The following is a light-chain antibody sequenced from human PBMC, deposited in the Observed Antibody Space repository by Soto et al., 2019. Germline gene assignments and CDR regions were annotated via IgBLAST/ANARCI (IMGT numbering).Light chain of an antibody. CDR1: QSVSSSD. CDR3: QQHANWPLT. V-gene: IGKV3-20*01. CDR2: SAS. Sequence: IVLTQSPGTLSLSPGERATLSCRASQSVSSSDLAWYQQKPGQAPRLLIYSASSRATGIPDRFSGSGSGTDFTLTISRLEPEDFAVYYCQQHANWPLTFGGGTKVEIK. J-gene: IGKJ4*01.